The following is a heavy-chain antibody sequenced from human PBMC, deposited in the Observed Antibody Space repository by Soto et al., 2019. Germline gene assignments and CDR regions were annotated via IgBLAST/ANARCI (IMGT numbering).Heavy chain of an antibody. CDR2: IYYRGNT. Sequence: QLQLQESGPGLVKPSETLSLTCSVSGDYINSDSYYWGWIRQPPGKGLEWIGSIYYRGNTYYNPSLKTRVTISLDKSKSQFSLKLNSVTAADSAVYFCARLEGLATISYYFDYWGQGTLVTVSS. V-gene: IGHV4-39*01. D-gene: IGHD3-9*01. CDR3: ARLEGLATISYYFDY. J-gene: IGHJ4*02. CDR1: GDYINSDSYY.